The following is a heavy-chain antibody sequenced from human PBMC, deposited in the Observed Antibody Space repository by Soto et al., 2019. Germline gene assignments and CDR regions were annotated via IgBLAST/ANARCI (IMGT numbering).Heavy chain of an antibody. Sequence: PSETLSLTCAVSGGSISSSNWWSWVRQPPGKGLEWIGEIYHSGSTNYNPSLKSRVTISVDKSKNQFSLKLSSVTAADTAVYYCVRGYGSGSYYPSLYYYYYGMDVWGQGTTVTVSS. CDR3: VRGYGSGSYYPSLYYYYYGMDV. CDR2: IYHSGST. D-gene: IGHD3-10*01. V-gene: IGHV4-4*02. J-gene: IGHJ6*02. CDR1: GGSISSSNW.